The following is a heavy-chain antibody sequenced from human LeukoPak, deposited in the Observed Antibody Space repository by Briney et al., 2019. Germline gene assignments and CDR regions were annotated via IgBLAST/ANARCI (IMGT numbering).Heavy chain of an antibody. D-gene: IGHD3-22*01. CDR3: AKGRNTMIVVAPFDY. CDR2: ISGSGGSI. Sequence: PGGSLRLSCAASGFTFSSYAMSWVRQAPGKGLEWVSAISGSGGSIYYADSVKGRFTISRDNSKNTLYLQMNSLRAEDTAVYYCAKGRNTMIVVAPFDYWGQETLVTVSS. J-gene: IGHJ4*02. CDR1: GFTFSSYA. V-gene: IGHV3-23*01.